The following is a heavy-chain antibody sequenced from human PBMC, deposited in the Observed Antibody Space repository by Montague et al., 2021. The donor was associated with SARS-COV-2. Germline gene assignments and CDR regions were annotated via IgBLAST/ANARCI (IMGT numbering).Heavy chain of an antibody. J-gene: IGHJ4*02. CDR3: AKSPSGWWLFDY. V-gene: IGHV3-30*04. Sequence: SRRLSCAASKFTFSSYAMHWVRQAPGKGLEWVAVISYDGSNKYYVDSVKGRFTISRDNSKNTLYLQVNSLRAEDAAVYYCAKSPSGWWLFDYWGQGTLVTVSS. CDR2: ISYDGSNK. CDR1: KFTFSSYA. D-gene: IGHD6-19*01.